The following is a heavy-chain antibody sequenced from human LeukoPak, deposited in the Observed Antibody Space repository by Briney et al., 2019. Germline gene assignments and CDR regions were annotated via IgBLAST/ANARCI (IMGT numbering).Heavy chain of an antibody. CDR1: GGSISSYY. D-gene: IGHD3-10*01. CDR2: IYYSGST. J-gene: IGHJ5*02. Sequence: SETLSLTCTVSGGSISSYYWSWIRQPPGKGLQWIGYIYYSGSTNYNPSLKSRVTISVDRSKNQFSLKLSSVTAADTAVYYCARKIGGSGGWFDPWGQGTLVTVSS. CDR3: ARKIGGSGGWFDP. V-gene: IGHV4-59*08.